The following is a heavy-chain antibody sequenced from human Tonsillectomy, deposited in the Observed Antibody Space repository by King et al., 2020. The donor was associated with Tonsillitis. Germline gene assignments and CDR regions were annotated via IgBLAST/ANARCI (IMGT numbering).Heavy chain of an antibody. V-gene: IGHV1-69*01. CDR2: IIPIFGTT. D-gene: IGHD3-22*01. Sequence: QLVQSGTEVKKPGSSVKVSCKASGGTFSNYAISWVRQAPGQGLEWMGGIIPIFGTTNYAQNFRGRVTITADESTSTAYMDLSSLRSEDTAVYFCASDGANYSSRSGYYEGGGGGYFDYWGQGTLVTVSS. J-gene: IGHJ4*02. CDR1: GGTFSNYA. CDR3: ASDGANYSSRSGYYEGGGGGYFDY.